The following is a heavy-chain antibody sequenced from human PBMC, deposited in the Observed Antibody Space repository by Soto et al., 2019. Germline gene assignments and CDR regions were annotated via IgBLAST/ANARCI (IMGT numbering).Heavy chain of an antibody. Sequence: ASVKVSCKASGYTFTSYAMHWVRQAPGQRLEWMGWINAGNGNTKYSQKFQGRVTITRDTSASTAYLELSSLRSEDTAVYYCARSTRITMIVVVITPFDYWGQGTLVTIS. CDR3: ARSTRITMIVVVITPFDY. J-gene: IGHJ4*02. D-gene: IGHD3-22*01. CDR2: INAGNGNT. V-gene: IGHV1-3*01. CDR1: GYTFTSYA.